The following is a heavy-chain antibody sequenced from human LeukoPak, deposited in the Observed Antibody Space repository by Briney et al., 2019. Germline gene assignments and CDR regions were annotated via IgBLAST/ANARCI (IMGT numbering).Heavy chain of an antibody. CDR2: ISGSASST. V-gene: IGHV3-23*01. CDR1: GFTFSNYA. D-gene: IGHD2-21*01. Sequence: GGSLRLSCAASGFTFSNYAMSWVRQAPGKGLEWVSAISGSASSTYHADSVRGRFTISRDNSKNTLYLQMNSLRAEDAAVYFCAKAPVTSCRGAYCYPFDSWGQGTLVTVSS. J-gene: IGHJ4*02. CDR3: AKAPVTSCRGAYCYPFDS.